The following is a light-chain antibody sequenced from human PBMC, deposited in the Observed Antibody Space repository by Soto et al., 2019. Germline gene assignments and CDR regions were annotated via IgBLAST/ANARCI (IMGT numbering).Light chain of an antibody. CDR3: SSYTSRSTLVV. J-gene: IGLJ3*02. Sequence: QSVLTQPASVSGSPGQSITISCTGSSSDVGNYNYVSWYQQPPGNAPKLMIYEVTNRPLGVSNRFSGSKSGNTASLTISGLQAEDDADYYCSSYTSRSTLVVFGGGTKLTVL. CDR2: EVT. CDR1: SSDVGNYNY. V-gene: IGLV2-14*01.